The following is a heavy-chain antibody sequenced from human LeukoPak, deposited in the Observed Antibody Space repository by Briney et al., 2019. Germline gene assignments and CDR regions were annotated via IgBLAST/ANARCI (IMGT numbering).Heavy chain of an antibody. J-gene: IGHJ4*02. Sequence: PGGSLRLSCAASGFTFSSYGMSWVRQAPGKGLEWVSAISGSGGSTFYADSVKGRFTISSDNPKTTLFLQMNSLRAEDTAVYYCATSRFYYYPYYWGQGTLVTVSS. CDR1: GFTFSSYG. CDR3: ATSRFYYYPYY. V-gene: IGHV3-23*01. CDR2: ISGSGGST. D-gene: IGHD3-10*01.